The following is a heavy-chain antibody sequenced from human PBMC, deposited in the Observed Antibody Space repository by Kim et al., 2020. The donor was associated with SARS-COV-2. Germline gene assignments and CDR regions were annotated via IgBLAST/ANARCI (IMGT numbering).Heavy chain of an antibody. Sequence: SETLSLTCAVSGGSISSGGYSWSWIRQPPGKGLEWIGYIYHSGSTYYNPSLKSRVTISVDRSKNQFSLKLSSVTASDTAVYYCARGFWSGPFFDYWGQGTLVTVSS. D-gene: IGHD3-3*01. J-gene: IGHJ4*02. CDR1: GGSISSGGYS. CDR3: ARGFWSGPFFDY. CDR2: IYHSGST. V-gene: IGHV4-30-2*01.